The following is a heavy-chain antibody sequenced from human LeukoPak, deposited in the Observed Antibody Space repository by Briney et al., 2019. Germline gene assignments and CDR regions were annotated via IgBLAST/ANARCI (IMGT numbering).Heavy chain of an antibody. Sequence: PGGSLRLSCAASGFTFDDYAMHWVRQAPGKGLEWVSGISWNSGSIGYADSVKGRFTISRDNAKNSLYLQMNGLRAEDTALYYCAKAPADWGSFLGNWYFDLWGRGTLVTVSS. J-gene: IGHJ2*01. D-gene: IGHD7-27*01. V-gene: IGHV3-9*01. CDR3: AKAPADWGSFLGNWYFDL. CDR2: ISWNSGSI. CDR1: GFTFDDYA.